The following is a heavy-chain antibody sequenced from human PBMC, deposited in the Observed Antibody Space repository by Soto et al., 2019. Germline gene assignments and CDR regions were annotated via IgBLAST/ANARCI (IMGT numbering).Heavy chain of an antibody. CDR3: ARLPQGIAAAGNYGMDV. Sequence: SETLSLTCTVSGGSISSSSYYWGWIRQPPGKGLEWIGSIYYSGSTYYNPSLKSRVTISVDTSKNQFSLKLSSVTAADTAVYYCARLPQGIAAAGNYGMDVWGQGTTVTVSS. CDR2: IYYSGST. CDR1: GGSISSSSYY. J-gene: IGHJ6*02. D-gene: IGHD6-13*01. V-gene: IGHV4-39*01.